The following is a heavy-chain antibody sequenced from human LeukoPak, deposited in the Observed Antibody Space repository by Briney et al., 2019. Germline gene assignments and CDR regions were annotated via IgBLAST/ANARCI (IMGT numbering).Heavy chain of an antibody. J-gene: IGHJ5*02. CDR3: AKLGWFDP. D-gene: IGHD3-3*02. Sequence: GGSLRLSCAASGFSVGNYWMHWVRQAPGKGLVWVSRSEGDDTTTTYADSVKGRFTVSRDNAKNTVYLQMNSLRVEDTAVYYCAKLGWFDPWGQGTLVTVSP. CDR2: SEGDDTTT. V-gene: IGHV3-74*03. CDR1: GFSVGNYW.